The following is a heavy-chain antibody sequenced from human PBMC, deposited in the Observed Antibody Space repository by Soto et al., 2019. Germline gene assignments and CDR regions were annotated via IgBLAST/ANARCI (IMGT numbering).Heavy chain of an antibody. CDR2: MNPNSGKT. CDR1: GYTFTSYD. V-gene: IGHV1-8*01. CDR3: VVYGGNRYWYVAL. Sequence: QVPLVQSGAEVKQPGASVKVSCKASGYTFTSYDINWVRQATGKGLEWMGWMNPNSGKTGYAEKFQGRVTMTRNTSISTAYMELSSLRSEDTAVYYCVVYGGNRYWYVALWGRGTLVTVSS. J-gene: IGHJ2*01. D-gene: IGHD4-17*01.